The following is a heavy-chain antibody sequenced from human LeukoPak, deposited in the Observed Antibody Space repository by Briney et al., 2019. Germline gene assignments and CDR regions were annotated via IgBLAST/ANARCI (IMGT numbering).Heavy chain of an antibody. J-gene: IGHJ4*02. Sequence: GGSLRLSCGASGFIVSGDFMSWVRQAPGKGLEWVSVVYSDGSTYYADSVKGRFTISRDNSKNTLDLQMTGLRAEDTAVYYCARERGRGRDSPWFDYWGQGTLVTVSS. CDR1: GFIVSGDF. V-gene: IGHV3-53*01. D-gene: IGHD1-26*01. CDR3: ARERGRGRDSPWFDY. CDR2: VYSDGST.